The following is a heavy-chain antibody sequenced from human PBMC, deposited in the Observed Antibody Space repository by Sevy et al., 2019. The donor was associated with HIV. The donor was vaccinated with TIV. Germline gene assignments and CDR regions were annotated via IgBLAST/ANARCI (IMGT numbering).Heavy chain of an antibody. J-gene: IGHJ5*02. CDR1: GYTFIDYY. CDR3: AREDYYDASGGWVDP. CDR2: INPNSGAT. D-gene: IGHD3-22*01. Sequence: ASVKVSCKASGYTFIDYYIHWVRQAPGQALEWMGRINPNSGATNSAQKFQDRVTMTRDTSISTAYMELRRLRADDTAVYYCAREDYYDASGGWVDPWGQGTLVTVSS. V-gene: IGHV1-2*06.